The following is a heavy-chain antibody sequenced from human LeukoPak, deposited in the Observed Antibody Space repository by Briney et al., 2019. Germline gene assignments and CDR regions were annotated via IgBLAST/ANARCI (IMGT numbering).Heavy chain of an antibody. V-gene: IGHV3-48*03. CDR3: ARDYDSSGYYDPH. J-gene: IGHJ4*02. CDR1: GFTFSSYE. CDR2: ISSSGSTI. Sequence: GGSLRLSCAASGFTFSSYEMNWVRQAPGKGLEGVSYISSSGSTIYYADSVKGRFTISRDNAKNSLYLQMNSLRAEDTAVYYCARDYDSSGYYDPHWGQGTLVTVSS. D-gene: IGHD3-22*01.